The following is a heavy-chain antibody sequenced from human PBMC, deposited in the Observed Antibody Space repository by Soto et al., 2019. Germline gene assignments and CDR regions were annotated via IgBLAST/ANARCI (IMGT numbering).Heavy chain of an antibody. V-gene: IGHV3-33*01. D-gene: IGHD1-26*01. J-gene: IGHJ5*02. CDR2: IWSDGSNK. CDR1: GFTFSNYA. Sequence: GGSLRLSCAASGFTFSNYAKHWVRQAPGKGLEWVSVIWSDGSNKYYTDSVKGRFTISRDNSKNTVHLQMNSLRAEDTAVYYCARDQTGSYPYNWLDPWGQGTLVTVSS. CDR3: ARDQTGSYPYNWLDP.